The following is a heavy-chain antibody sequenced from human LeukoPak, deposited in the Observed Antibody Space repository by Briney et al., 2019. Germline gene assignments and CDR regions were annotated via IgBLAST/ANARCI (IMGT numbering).Heavy chain of an antibody. J-gene: IGHJ5*02. D-gene: IGHD1-26*01. CDR2: ISYDGNAK. CDR3: ARPVGLTDNWLDP. Sequence: GGSLRLSCVASGFTFSSYAIHWVRQAPGKGLEWVAVISYDGNAKYYADSVRGQFTISRDNSKNTLYLQMNSLRAEDTAVYYCARPVGLTDNWLDPWGQGTLVTVSS. V-gene: IGHV3-30-3*01. CDR1: GFTFSSYA.